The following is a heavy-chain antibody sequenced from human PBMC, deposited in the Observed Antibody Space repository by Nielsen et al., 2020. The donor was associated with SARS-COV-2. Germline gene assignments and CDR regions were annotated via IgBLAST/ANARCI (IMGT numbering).Heavy chain of an antibody. CDR2: ISGSGGST. CDR1: GFTFSSYA. J-gene: IGHJ6*02. D-gene: IGHD3-10*01. V-gene: IGHV3-23*01. CDR3: AKDRWFGEPTGGMDV. Sequence: GESLKISCAASGFTFSSYAMCWVRQAPGKGLEWVSAISGSGGSTYYADSVKGRFTISRDNSKNTLYLQMNSLRAEDTAVYYCAKDRWFGEPTGGMDVWGQGTTVTVSS.